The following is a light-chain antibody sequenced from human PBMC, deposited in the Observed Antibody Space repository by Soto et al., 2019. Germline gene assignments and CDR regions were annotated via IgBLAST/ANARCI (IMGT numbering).Light chain of an antibody. V-gene: IGLV2-14*01. CDR3: SSYTSSSTLVV. J-gene: IGLJ2*01. Sequence: QSALTQPASVSGSPGQSITISCTGTSSDVGGYNYVSWYQQHPGKAPKLMIYEVSNRPSGVSNRFSGYKSGNTASLTISGLQAEDEADYHCSSYTSSSTLVVFGGGTKLTVL. CDR1: SSDVGGYNY. CDR2: EVS.